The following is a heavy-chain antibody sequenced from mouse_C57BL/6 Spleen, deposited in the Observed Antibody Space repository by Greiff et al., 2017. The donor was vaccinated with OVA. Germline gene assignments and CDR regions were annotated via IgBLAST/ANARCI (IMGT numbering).Heavy chain of an antibody. CDR3: ASPLYGSSLYYFDY. CDR2: INPNYGTT. Sequence: EVQLVESGPELVKPGASVKISCKASGYSFTDYNMNWVKQSNGKSLEWIGVINPNYGTTSYNQKFKGKATLTVDQSSSTAYMQLNSLTSEDSAVYYCASPLYGSSLYYFDYWGQGTTLTVSS. V-gene: IGHV1-39*01. J-gene: IGHJ2*01. CDR1: GYSFTDYN. D-gene: IGHD1-1*01.